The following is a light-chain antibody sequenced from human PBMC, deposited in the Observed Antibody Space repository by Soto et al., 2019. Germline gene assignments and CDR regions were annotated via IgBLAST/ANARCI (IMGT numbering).Light chain of an antibody. V-gene: IGLV1-40*01. J-gene: IGLJ1*01. CDR3: SSFADSSVRDYV. CDR2: GNR. CDR1: SSNLGAGYD. Sequence: QSVLTQPPSVSGAPGQRVTLSCTGNSSNLGAGYDVHWYQQLPGAAPKLVIFGNRNRPSGVPERFSGSKSGTSASLAITGLQAEDEADYYCSSFADSSVRDYVFGGGTKLTVL.